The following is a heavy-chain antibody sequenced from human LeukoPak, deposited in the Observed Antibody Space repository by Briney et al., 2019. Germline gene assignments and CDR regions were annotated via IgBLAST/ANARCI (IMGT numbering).Heavy chain of an antibody. CDR1: GGSISSYY. Sequence: SETLSLTCTVSGGSISSYYWSWLRQPPGKGLEWIGYIYYSGSTNYNPSLKSRVTISVDTSKNQFSLKLSSVTAADTAVYYCARGVVGANYYYYYYYGMDIWGQGTTVTVSS. J-gene: IGHJ6*02. CDR3: ARGVVGANYYYYYYYGMDI. CDR2: IYYSGST. V-gene: IGHV4-59*01. D-gene: IGHD1-26*01.